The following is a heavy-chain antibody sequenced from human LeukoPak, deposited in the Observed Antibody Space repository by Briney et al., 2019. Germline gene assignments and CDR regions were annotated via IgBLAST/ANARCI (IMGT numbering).Heavy chain of an antibody. Sequence: GESLKISFKGSGCRFTSYWIGWVRRMPGKGVEWMGIIYPGDSDTRYSPSFQGQVPISAAKSISTAYLQWSSLKASDTAMYYCARHPGELQEADYWGQGTLVTVSS. V-gene: IGHV5-51*01. CDR1: GCRFTSYW. CDR2: IYPGDSDT. J-gene: IGHJ4*02. CDR3: ARHPGELQEADY. D-gene: IGHD1-26*01.